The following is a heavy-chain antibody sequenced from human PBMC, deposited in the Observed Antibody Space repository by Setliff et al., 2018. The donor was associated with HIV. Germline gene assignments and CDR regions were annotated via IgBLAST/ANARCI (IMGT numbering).Heavy chain of an antibody. CDR2: MHGSGNT. CDR3: MRDGSRTTGMTGYYYGVDV. CDR1: GYSISRNYY. D-gene: IGHD1-1*01. Sequence: SETLSLTCSVSGYSISRNYYWGWIRQSPGKGLEWIASMHGSGNTHYNPSLQSLITISMDTSKNQFSLTLSSVTAADTAIYFCMRDGSRTTGMTGYYYGVDVWGQGTTVTVSS. J-gene: IGHJ6*02. V-gene: IGHV4-38-2*02.